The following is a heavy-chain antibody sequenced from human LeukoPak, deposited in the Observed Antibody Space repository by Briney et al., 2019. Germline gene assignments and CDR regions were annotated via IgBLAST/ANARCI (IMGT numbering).Heavy chain of an antibody. V-gene: IGHV3-21*01. CDR3: ARDNIPPGSVVVVAATGGHYYGMDV. D-gene: IGHD2-15*01. CDR1: GFTFSSYS. Sequence: GGSLRLSCAASGFTFSSYSMNWVRQAPGKGLEWVSSISSSSSYIYYADSVKGRFTISRDNAKYSLYLQMNSLRAEDTAVYYCARDNIPPGSVVVVAATGGHYYGMDVWGQGTTVTVSS. J-gene: IGHJ6*02. CDR2: ISSSSSYI.